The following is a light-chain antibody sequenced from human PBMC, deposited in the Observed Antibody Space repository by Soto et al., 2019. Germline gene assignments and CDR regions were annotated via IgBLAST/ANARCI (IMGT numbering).Light chain of an antibody. CDR3: QQYKAYPYT. CDR1: QGISSY. J-gene: IGKJ2*01. Sequence: IQLTQSPSSLSASVGDRVTITFRASQGISSYLAWYQQKPGKAPKLLIYAASTLQSGVPSRFSGSGSGTEFTLTISGLQPDDFATYYCQQYKAYPYTLAQGTKVDIK. V-gene: IGKV1-9*01. CDR2: AAS.